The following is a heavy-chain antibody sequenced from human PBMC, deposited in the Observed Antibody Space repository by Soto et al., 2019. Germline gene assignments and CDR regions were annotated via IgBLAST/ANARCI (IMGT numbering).Heavy chain of an antibody. J-gene: IGHJ6*02. Sequence: EVQLLESGGGLVQPGGSLRLSCAASGFTFSSYAMSWVRQAPGKGLEWVSAISGSGGSTYYADSVKGRFTISRDNSKNTLYLQMNSLRAEDTAVYYCAKDLRVGVAATKPYYYGMDVWGQGTTVTVSS. CDR2: ISGSGGST. CDR3: AKDLRVGVAATKPYYYGMDV. CDR1: GFTFSSYA. D-gene: IGHD1-26*01. V-gene: IGHV3-23*01.